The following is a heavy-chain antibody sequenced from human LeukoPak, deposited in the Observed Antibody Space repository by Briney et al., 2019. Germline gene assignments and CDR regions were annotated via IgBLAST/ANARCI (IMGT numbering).Heavy chain of an antibody. D-gene: IGHD2-2*01. CDR1: GGSISSYY. V-gene: IGHV4-59*01. Sequence: SETLSLTCTVSGGSISSYYWSWIRQPPGKGLEWIGYIYYSGSTNYNPSLKSRVTISVDTSKNQFSLKLSSVTAADTAVYYCAGSRYCSSTSCYWFDPWGQGTLVTVSS. J-gene: IGHJ5*02. CDR2: IYYSGST. CDR3: AGSRYCSSTSCYWFDP.